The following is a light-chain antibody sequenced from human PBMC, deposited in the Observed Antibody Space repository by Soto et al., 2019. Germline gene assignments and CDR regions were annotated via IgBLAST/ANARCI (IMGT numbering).Light chain of an antibody. V-gene: IGKV1-39*01. J-gene: IGKJ1*01. CDR1: QSISSY. CDR3: QQSYSSPPT. CDR2: AAS. Sequence: DIKMSQSPSSLSATVGDRVTITCRASQSISSYLNWYQQKPGKAPKLLIYAASSLQSGVPSRFSGSGSGTDFTLTISSLQPEDFATYYCQQSYSSPPTFGQGTMADVK.